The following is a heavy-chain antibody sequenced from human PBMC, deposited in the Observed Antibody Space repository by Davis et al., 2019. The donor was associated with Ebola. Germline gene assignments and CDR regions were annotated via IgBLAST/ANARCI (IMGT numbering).Heavy chain of an antibody. CDR3: ARSSDTAMVDY. J-gene: IGHJ4*02. D-gene: IGHD5-18*01. Sequence: PGGSLRLSCVASGFTFSSYAMSWVRQAPGRGLEWVSVISSGASNTYYADSVKGRFTISRDNSKNTLYLQMGSLRAEDMAVYYCARSSDTAMVDYWGQGTLVTVSS. CDR2: ISSGASNT. V-gene: IGHV3-23*01. CDR1: GFTFSSYA.